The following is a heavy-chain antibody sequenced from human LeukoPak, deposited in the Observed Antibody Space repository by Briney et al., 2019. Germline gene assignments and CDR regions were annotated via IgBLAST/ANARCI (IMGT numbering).Heavy chain of an antibody. CDR2: IKQDKSEG. J-gene: IGHJ4*02. CDR1: GFTFSSYW. CDR3: ASSGSYRFDY. Sequence: PGGSLRLSCAASGFTFSSYWMSWVRQAPGKGLEWVANIKQDKSEGYYVDSVRGRFTISRDNAKNSQYLQMNSLRVEDTAVYYCASSGSYRFDYWGQGTLVTVSS. V-gene: IGHV3-7*01. D-gene: IGHD1-26*01.